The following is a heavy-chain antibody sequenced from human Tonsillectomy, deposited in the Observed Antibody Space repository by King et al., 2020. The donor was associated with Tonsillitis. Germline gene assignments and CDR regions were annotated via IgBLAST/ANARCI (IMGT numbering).Heavy chain of an antibody. J-gene: IGHJ4*02. CDR1: GGSISSYY. V-gene: IGHV4-4*07. CDR3: ARVAEYSGSSFDY. D-gene: IGHD1-26*01. Sequence: QLQESGPGLVKPSETLSLTCTVSGGSISSYYLSWIRQPAGKGLEWIGRIYTSWSTNYNPYLNSRVTMSVDTSKNQFSLKLSSVTAADTAVYYCARVAEYSGSSFDYWGQGTLVTVSS. CDR2: IYTSWST.